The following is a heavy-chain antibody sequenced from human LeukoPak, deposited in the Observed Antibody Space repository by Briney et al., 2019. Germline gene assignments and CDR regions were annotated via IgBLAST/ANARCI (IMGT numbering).Heavy chain of an antibody. V-gene: IGHV3-66*01. D-gene: IGHD2-15*01. J-gene: IGHJ4*02. CDR2: IYSGGST. Sequence: GGSLRLSCAASGFTVSSNYMSWVRQAPGKGLEGVSVIYSGGSTYYADSVKGRFTISRDNSKNTLYLQMNSVRADDAAVYYCARGGGGNLDYWGRGAPVIVSS. CDR3: ARGGGGNLDY. CDR1: GFTVSSNY.